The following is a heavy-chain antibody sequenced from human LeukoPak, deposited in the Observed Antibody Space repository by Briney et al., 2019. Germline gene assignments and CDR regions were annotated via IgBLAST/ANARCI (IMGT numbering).Heavy chain of an antibody. J-gene: IGHJ4*02. CDR2: HKPGDSDT. D-gene: IGHD6-13*01. Sequence: RQSLHCSSPGSAYSFPSYWIGWVGHVPRQGREWMGIHKPGDSDTRYSTSSPGQATPSADKTISTAYPQWRRLKPADTALYHCARFSQGYSSSWSDYWGQGTLVTVSS. CDR1: AYSFPSYW. V-gene: IGHV5-51*01. CDR3: ARFSQGYSSSWSDY.